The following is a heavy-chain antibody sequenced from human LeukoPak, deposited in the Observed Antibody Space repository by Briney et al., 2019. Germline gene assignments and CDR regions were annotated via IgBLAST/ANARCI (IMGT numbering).Heavy chain of an antibody. V-gene: IGHV1-46*01. Sequence: ASVKVSRKASGYTFTSYYMHWVRQAPGQGLEWMGIINPSGGSTSYAQKFQGRVTMNRDTSTGTVYMELSSLRSEDTAVYYCARDSSIPYYYDSSGYPRKLNWFDPWGQGTLVTVSS. D-gene: IGHD3-22*01. CDR1: GYTFTSYY. J-gene: IGHJ5*02. CDR3: ARDSSIPYYYDSSGYPRKLNWFDP. CDR2: INPSGGST.